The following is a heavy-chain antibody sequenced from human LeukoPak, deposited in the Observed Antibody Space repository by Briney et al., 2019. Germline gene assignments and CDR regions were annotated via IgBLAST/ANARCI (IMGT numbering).Heavy chain of an antibody. CDR1: GGSFSGYY. J-gene: IGHJ4*02. CDR2: INHSGST. Sequence: SETLSLTCAVYGGSFSGYYWSWIRQPPGKGLEWSGEINHSGSTNYNPSLKSRVTISVDTSKNQISLKLSSVTAADTAIYYCSRDGVWGPFDYWGQGALVTVSS. V-gene: IGHV4-34*01. D-gene: IGHD3-16*01. CDR3: SRDGVWGPFDY.